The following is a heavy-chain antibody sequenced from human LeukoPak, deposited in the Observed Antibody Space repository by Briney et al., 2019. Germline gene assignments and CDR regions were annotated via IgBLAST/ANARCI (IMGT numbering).Heavy chain of an antibody. CDR3: ARDLGLGGYFDY. Sequence: ASVKVSCKASGGTFSSYAISWVRQAPGQGLEWMGRIIPILGIANYAQKFQGRVTITADKSTSTAYMELSSLRSEDTAVYYCARDLGLGGYFDYWGQGTLVAVSS. J-gene: IGHJ4*02. V-gene: IGHV1-69*04. CDR2: IIPILGIA. CDR1: GGTFSSYA. D-gene: IGHD3-16*01.